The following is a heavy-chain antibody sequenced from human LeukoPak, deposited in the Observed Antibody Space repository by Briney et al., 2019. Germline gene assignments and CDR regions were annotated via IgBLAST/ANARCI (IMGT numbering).Heavy chain of an antibody. V-gene: IGHV3-23*01. CDR3: AKRYSGSYYDYFDC. CDR2: ISGSGGNT. Sequence: GGSLRLSCAASGFSFSNYGMTWVRQAPGKGLEWVSAISGSGGNTYYADSVRGRFTISRDNSQNTLYLQINSLRAEDTAVYYCAKRYSGSYYDYFDCWGQGTLVTVSS. D-gene: IGHD1-26*01. CDR1: GFSFSNYG. J-gene: IGHJ4*02.